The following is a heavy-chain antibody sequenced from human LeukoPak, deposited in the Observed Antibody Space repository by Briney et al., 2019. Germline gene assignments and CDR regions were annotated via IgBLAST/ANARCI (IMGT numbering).Heavy chain of an antibody. D-gene: IGHD1-1*01. V-gene: IGHV4-39*01. CDR3: ARVGLYHGKTGRHYYYYGMDV. Sequence: SETLSLTCTVSGGSISSSYYWGWIRQPPGKGLQWIGNIYYSGNTYYNPSLKSRVTISEETSKNQLSLRLSSVTAADTAVYYCARVGLYHGKTGRHYYYYGMDVWGQGTTVTVSS. J-gene: IGHJ6*02. CDR1: GGSISSSYY. CDR2: IYYSGNT.